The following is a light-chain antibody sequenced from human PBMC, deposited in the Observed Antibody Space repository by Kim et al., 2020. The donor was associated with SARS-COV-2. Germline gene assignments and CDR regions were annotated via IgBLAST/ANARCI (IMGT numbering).Light chain of an antibody. CDR3: SSYTSSSTLYV. CDR2: EVS. J-gene: IGLJ1*01. V-gene: IGLV2-14*01. Sequence: QSALTQPRSVSGSPGQSVTISCTGTSSDVGAYNYVSWYQQHPDKAPKLMIYEVSDRPSGVSNRFSGSKSGNTASLTISGLQAEDEADYYCSSYTSSSTLYVFGTGTKVTVL. CDR1: SSDVGAYNY.